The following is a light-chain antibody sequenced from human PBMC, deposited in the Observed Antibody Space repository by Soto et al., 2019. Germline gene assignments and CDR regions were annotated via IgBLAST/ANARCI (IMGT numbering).Light chain of an antibody. V-gene: IGKV3-11*01. J-gene: IGKJ4*01. Sequence: ENVLTQSPGTLSLSPGERATLSCRASQSVSSYLAWYQQKPGQAPRLLIYDASNRATGIPARFSGSGSGTDFTLTISSLEPEDFAVYYCQQRSNWPPLTFGGGTKVEIK. CDR2: DAS. CDR1: QSVSSY. CDR3: QQRSNWPPLT.